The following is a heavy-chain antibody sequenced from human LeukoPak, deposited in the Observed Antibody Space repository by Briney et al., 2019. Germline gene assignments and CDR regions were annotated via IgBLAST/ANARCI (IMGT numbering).Heavy chain of an antibody. CDR3: ARLSSGWSTNFDY. D-gene: IGHD6-19*01. V-gene: IGHV4-4*09. J-gene: IGHJ4*02. CDR1: GGSISSYY. CDR2: IYTSGST. Sequence: SETLSLTCTVSGGSISSYYWSWIRQPPGKGLEWIGYIYTSGSTNYNPSLKSRVTISVDTSKNQFSLKLSSVTAADTAVYYCARLSSGWSTNFDYWGQGTLVTVSS.